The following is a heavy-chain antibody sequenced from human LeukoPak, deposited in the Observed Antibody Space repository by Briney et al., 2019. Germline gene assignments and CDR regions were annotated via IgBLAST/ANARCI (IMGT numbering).Heavy chain of an antibody. V-gene: IGHV3-43*02. CDR2: ISGDGGST. CDR3: AKSLGHGSGSYSPRGYYGMDV. Sequence: GGSLRLSCAASGFTFDDYAMHWVRQAPGKGLEWVSLISGDGGSTYYADSVKGRFTISRDNAKNSLYLQMNSLRAEDTALYYCAKSLGHGSGSYSPRGYYGMDVWGQGTSVTVSS. J-gene: IGHJ6*02. D-gene: IGHD3-10*01. CDR1: GFTFDDYA.